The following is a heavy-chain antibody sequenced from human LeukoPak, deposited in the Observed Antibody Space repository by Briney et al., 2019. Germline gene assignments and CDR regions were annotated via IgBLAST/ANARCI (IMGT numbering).Heavy chain of an antibody. CDR2: ISNSGGST. J-gene: IGHJ4*02. V-gene: IGHV3-23*01. CDR3: AKWRNSAAARQGWDFDH. CDR1: GFTFSSYA. Sequence: PGGSLRLSCAASGFTFSSYAMSWVRQAPGKGLEWVSSISNSGGSTYYADSVEGRFTISRDNSKNTLYLQMNSLRAEDTAVYFCAKWRNSAAARQGWDFDHWGQGTLVTVSS. D-gene: IGHD6-6*01.